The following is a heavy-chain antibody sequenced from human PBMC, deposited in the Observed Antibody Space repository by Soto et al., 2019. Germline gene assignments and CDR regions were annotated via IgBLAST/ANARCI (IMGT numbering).Heavy chain of an antibody. V-gene: IGHV1-69*12. Sequence: QVQLMQSGAEVKKPGSSVKVSCKASGGTFSTSAISWVRQAPGEGLEWVGGIMPVFATPDYAQKFQGRVTISADEPTTTAYLELTSLTTDDTAVYYCARDNDRQQLGGNSYSILDVWGQGTAITVSS. CDR3: ARDNDRQQLGGNSYSILDV. CDR2: IMPVFATP. J-gene: IGHJ6*02. CDR1: GGTFSTSA. D-gene: IGHD2-15*01.